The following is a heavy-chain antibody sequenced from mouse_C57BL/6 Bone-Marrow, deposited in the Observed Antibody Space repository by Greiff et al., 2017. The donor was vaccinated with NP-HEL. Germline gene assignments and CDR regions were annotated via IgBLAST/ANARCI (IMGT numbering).Heavy chain of an antibody. CDR2: ISNGGGST. V-gene: IGHV5-12*01. CDR1: GFTFSDYY. CDR3: ARRVVRDWYFDV. Sequence: DVMLVESGGGLVQPGGSLKLSCAASGFTFSDYYMYWVRQTPEKRLEWVAYISNGGGSTYYPDTVKGRFTISRDNAKNTLYLQMSRLKSEDTAMYYCARRVVRDWYFDVWGTGTTVTVSS. D-gene: IGHD1-1*01. J-gene: IGHJ1*03.